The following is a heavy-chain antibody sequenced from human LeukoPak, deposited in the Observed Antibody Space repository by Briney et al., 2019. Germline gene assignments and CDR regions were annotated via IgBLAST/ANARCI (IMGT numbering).Heavy chain of an antibody. CDR2: ISPTGDII. CDR1: GFTFGVHY. J-gene: IGHJ4*02. V-gene: IGHV3-11*01. CDR3: AREHWAAPDH. Sequence: PGGSLRLSCAASGFTFGVHYMTWIRQAPGRGLEPMSFISPTGDIIKYVDSVKGRFTISRDNARSSMYLEMNSLRAEDTAVYYCAREHWAAPDHWGQGTLVTVSP. D-gene: IGHD3-16*01.